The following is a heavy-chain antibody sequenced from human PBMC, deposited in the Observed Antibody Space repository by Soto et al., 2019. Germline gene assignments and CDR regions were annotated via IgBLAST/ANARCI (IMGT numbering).Heavy chain of an antibody. J-gene: IGHJ6*02. Sequence: QVQLVQSGAEVKKPGSSVKVSCKASGGTFSSYAISWVRQAPGQGLEWMGGIIPIFGTANYAQKFQGRVTITADESXSXXYMELSSLRSEDTAVYYCARWEWELEPWESYGMDVWGQGTTVTVSS. D-gene: IGHD1-26*01. V-gene: IGHV1-69*12. CDR3: ARWEWELEPWESYGMDV. CDR1: GGTFSSYA. CDR2: IIPIFGTA.